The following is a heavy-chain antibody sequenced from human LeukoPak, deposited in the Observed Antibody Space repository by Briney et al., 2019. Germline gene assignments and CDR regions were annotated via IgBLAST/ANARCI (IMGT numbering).Heavy chain of an antibody. CDR3: AREGEIHLWLSGVFDY. Sequence: PGGSLRLSCAASGFTFSSYAMSWVRQAPGEGLEWVSCISRSDGSTYYAGSVKGRFTISRDNSKSTLYLQMNSLRAEDTAVYYCAREGEIHLWLSGVFDYWGQGTLVTVSS. CDR1: GFTFSSYA. D-gene: IGHD5-18*01. CDR2: ISRSDGST. J-gene: IGHJ4*02. V-gene: IGHV3-23*01.